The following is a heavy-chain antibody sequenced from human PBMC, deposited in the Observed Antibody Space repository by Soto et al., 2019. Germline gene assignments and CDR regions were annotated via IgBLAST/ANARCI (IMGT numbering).Heavy chain of an antibody. CDR3: ARAGYNYDFWSGYHMAYYYYGMDV. CDR1: GFTFSDYY. Sequence: PGGSLRLSCAASGFTFSDYYMSWIRQAPGKGLEWVSYISSSSSYTNYADSVKGRFTISRDNAKNSLYLQMNSLRDEDTAVYYCARAGYNYDFWSGYHMAYYYYGMDVWGQGTTVTVSS. V-gene: IGHV3-11*06. J-gene: IGHJ6*02. CDR2: ISSSSSYT. D-gene: IGHD3-3*01.